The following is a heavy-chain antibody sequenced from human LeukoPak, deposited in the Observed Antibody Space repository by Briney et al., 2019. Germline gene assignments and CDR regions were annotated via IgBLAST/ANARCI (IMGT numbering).Heavy chain of an antibody. Sequence: GGSLRLSCAASGFIFSSYGMSWVRQAPGKGLEWVASISRSSTYIYYEDSVKGRFTISRDNAKNSVYLQMNSLRAEDTAVYYCARKVSDYGDYLYYMDVWGKGTTVTVSS. CDR3: ARKVSDYGDYLYYMDV. CDR1: GFIFSSYG. J-gene: IGHJ6*03. V-gene: IGHV3-21*01. D-gene: IGHD4-17*01. CDR2: ISRSSTYI.